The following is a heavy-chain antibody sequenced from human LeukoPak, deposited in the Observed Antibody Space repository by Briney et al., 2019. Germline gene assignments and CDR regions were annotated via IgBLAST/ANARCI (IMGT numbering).Heavy chain of an antibody. CDR1: GYSFTSYW. CDR3: ARVYYDSSGYTKFDY. V-gene: IGHV5-51*01. J-gene: IGHJ4*02. D-gene: IGHD3-22*01. Sequence: GESLKISCKGSGYSFTSYWIGWVRQMPGKGLEWMGIIYPGDSDTRYSPSFQGQVTISADKSISTAYLQWSSLKASDTAMYYCARVYYDSSGYTKFDYWGQGTPVTVSS. CDR2: IYPGDSDT.